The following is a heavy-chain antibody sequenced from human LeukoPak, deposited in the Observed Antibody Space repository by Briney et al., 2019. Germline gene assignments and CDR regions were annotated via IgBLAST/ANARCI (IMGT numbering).Heavy chain of an antibody. J-gene: IGHJ4*02. D-gene: IGHD5-18*01. CDR1: GYTFTSYG. CDR2: ISAYNGNT. CDR3: ARGLGRTAMVTRGEVRFDY. Sequence: ASVKVSCKASGYTFTSYGISWVRQAPGQGLEWMGWISAYNGNTDYARKFQGRLTMTTDTSTSTTYMELRSLRSEDAAVYYCARGLGRTAMVTRGEVRFDYWGQGTLVTVSS. V-gene: IGHV1-18*01.